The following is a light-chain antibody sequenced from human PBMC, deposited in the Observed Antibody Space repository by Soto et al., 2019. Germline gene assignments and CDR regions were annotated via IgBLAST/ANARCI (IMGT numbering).Light chain of an antibody. Sequence: DIQMTQSPSTLSASLGDRVTIICRASRSVDKWLAWYQQKSGKAPKLLIYEASHLQSGVPSRFGGSGSGTEFTLTIRGLQSEDFATYYCQHSYTAPWTFGQGTKV. CDR3: QHSYTAPWT. CDR1: RSVDKW. V-gene: IGKV1-5*02. CDR2: EAS. J-gene: IGKJ1*01.